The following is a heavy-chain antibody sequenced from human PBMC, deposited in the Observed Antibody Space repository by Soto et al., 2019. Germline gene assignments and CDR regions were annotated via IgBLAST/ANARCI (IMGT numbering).Heavy chain of an antibody. CDR2: ISRSGGST. CDR1: GFTFSSYA. J-gene: IGHJ6*04. D-gene: IGHD2-21*01. V-gene: IGHV3-23*01. Sequence: GGSLRLSCAASGFTFSSYAMSWVRQAPGKALEWVSAISRSGGSTYYPDSVKGRFTISKDNSKDTVYLQMNCLRAEDTALDYCATRAYCFISCCREDYFGMYVWGRGTTVPVSS. CDR3: ATRAYCFISCCREDYFGMYV.